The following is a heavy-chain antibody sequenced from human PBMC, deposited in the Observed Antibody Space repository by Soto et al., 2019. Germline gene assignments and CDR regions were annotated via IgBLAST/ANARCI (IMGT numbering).Heavy chain of an antibody. CDR3: ARSPELDY. V-gene: IGHV1-3*01. CDR1: GYTFISYA. Sequence: ASVKVSCKASGYTFISYALHWVRQAPGQRLEWMAWINADNGHTKYSQKFQDRVTITRDTSASTVYMELSSLRSEDTAMYYCARSPELDYWGQGTLVTVSS. CDR2: INADNGHT. J-gene: IGHJ4*02. D-gene: IGHD1-7*01.